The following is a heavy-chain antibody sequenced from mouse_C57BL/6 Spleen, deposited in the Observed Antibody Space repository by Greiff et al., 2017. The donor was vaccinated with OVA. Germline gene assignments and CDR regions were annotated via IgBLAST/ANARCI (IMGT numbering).Heavy chain of an antibody. J-gene: IGHJ4*01. D-gene: IGHD2-4*01. V-gene: IGHV1-55*01. Sequence: QVQLQQPGAELVKPGASVKISCKASGYTFTSYWITWVKQRPGQGLEWIGDIYPGSGSTNYNEKFKSKATLPVDTSSSTAYMQLSSLTSEDSAVYYCARWGDYDDYYAMDYWGQGTSVTVSS. CDR2: IYPGSGST. CDR3: ARWGDYDDYYAMDY. CDR1: GYTFTSYW.